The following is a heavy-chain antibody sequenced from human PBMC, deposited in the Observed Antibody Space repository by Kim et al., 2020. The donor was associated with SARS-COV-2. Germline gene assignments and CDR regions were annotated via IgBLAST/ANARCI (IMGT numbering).Heavy chain of an antibody. CDR3: ARQTMTMIVIDM. Sequence: SETLSLTCIVSGGSLSSENYYWGWIRQPPGKGLEWIGSIFYTGRTYSNPSLMSRVTLSVDASKTQFSLKVNSVTAADTAVYYCARQTMTMIVIDMWGQGTLVTGSS. V-gene: IGHV4-39*01. CDR2: IFYTGRT. J-gene: IGHJ3*01. CDR1: GGSLSSENYY. D-gene: IGHD3-22*01.